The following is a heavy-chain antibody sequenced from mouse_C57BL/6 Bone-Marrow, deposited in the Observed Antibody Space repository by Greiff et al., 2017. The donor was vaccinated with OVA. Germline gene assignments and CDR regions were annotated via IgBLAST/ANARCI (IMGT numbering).Heavy chain of an antibody. CDR3: TYWTIGYLFDY. V-gene: IGHV1-5*01. CDR1: GYTFTSYW. D-gene: IGHD2-14*01. CDR2: IYPGNSDT. Sequence: EVQLQQSGAELARPGASVKMSCKTSGYTFTSYWMHWVKQRPGQGLEWIGAIYPGNSDTSYNQKFKGKATLTAVTSASTAYMELSSLTSEDSAVYYCTYWTIGYLFDYWGQGTTLTVSS. J-gene: IGHJ2*01.